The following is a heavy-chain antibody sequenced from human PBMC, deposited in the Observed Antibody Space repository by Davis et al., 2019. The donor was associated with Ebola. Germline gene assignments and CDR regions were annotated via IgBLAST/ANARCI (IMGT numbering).Heavy chain of an antibody. CDR1: GYTFTSYG. V-gene: IGHV1-18*01. D-gene: IGHD3-3*01. CDR3: AREKLGGSADY. CDR2: ISAYNGNI. J-gene: IGHJ4*02. Sequence: ASVTVSCKASGYTFTSYGISWVRHAPEQGLEWMGWISAYNGNINYAQKLQGRVTMTTDTSTSTAYMELRSLRSDDTAVYYCAREKLGGSADYWGQGTLVTVSS.